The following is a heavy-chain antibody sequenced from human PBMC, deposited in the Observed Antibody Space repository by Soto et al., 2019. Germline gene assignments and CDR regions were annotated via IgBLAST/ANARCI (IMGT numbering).Heavy chain of an antibody. CDR2: ISTYSGDT. Sequence: QVHLVQPGVEVKTPGASVKVSCQASGYTFFTYDISWVRQAPGQGLEWMGWISTYSGDTKYAHKFQGRVTVTTDTSTTPAYLELRILRTDDTAVYYGARHHGPTTSEKWFDTWGQGTLVTVSS. D-gene: IGHD5-12*01. J-gene: IGHJ5*02. V-gene: IGHV1-18*01. CDR1: GYTFFTYD. CDR3: ARHHGPTTSEKWFDT.